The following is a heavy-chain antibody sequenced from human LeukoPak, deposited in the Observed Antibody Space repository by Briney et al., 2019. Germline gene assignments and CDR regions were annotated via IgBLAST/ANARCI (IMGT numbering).Heavy chain of an antibody. CDR2: IYYSGST. Sequence: SETLSLTCTVSGGSTSSSSYYWGWIRQPPGKGLEWIGSIYYSGSTYYNPSLKSRVTISVDTSKNQFSLKLSSVTAADTAVYYCARSIFGVVITSIDYWGQGTLVTVSS. CDR1: GGSTSSSSYY. V-gene: IGHV4-39*01. D-gene: IGHD3-3*01. CDR3: ARSIFGVVITSIDY. J-gene: IGHJ4*02.